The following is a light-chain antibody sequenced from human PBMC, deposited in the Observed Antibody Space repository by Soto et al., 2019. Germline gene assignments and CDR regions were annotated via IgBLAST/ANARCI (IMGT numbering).Light chain of an antibody. V-gene: IGKV3-20*01. Sequence: EIVLTQSPGTLSLSPGERATLSCRASQSVSSSYLAWYQQKPGQAPRLLIYGASSRATGIPDRFSGSGSGTDFTLTISRLEPVDFAVYYCQQYGSSPRFTFGPGTKVDIK. CDR1: QSVSSSY. CDR2: GAS. CDR3: QQYGSSPRFT. J-gene: IGKJ3*01.